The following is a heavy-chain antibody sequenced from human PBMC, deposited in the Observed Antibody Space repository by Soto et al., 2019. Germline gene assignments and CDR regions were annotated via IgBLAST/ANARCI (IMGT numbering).Heavy chain of an antibody. Sequence: QVQLQESGPGLVKPSETLSLTCTVSGGSISSYYWSWIRQPPGKGLEWIGYIYYSGSTNYNPSLKSRVTISVDTSKNQFSLKLSSVTAADTAGYYCARDKGDMDVWGQGTTVTVSS. CDR3: ARDKGDMDV. J-gene: IGHJ6*02. CDR1: GGSISSYY. V-gene: IGHV4-59*01. CDR2: IYYSGST. D-gene: IGHD2-21*02.